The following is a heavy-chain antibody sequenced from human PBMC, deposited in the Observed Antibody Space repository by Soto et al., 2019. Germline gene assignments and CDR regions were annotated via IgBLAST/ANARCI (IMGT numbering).Heavy chain of an antibody. CDR2: ISHSGTS. CDR3: ARVVLTITRGAFDA. V-gene: IGHV4-4*02. Sequence: QVQLQESGPGLVKPSGTLSLTCAVSGGSISSSHWWTWVRQSPGKGLEYIGEISHSGTSNSNPSLKRRVTLSVDKSKNHFSLTLTSVTAADTDVYYCARVVLTITRGAFDAWCQGSLVIVSS. D-gene: IGHD3-9*01. J-gene: IGHJ3*01. CDR1: GGSISSSHW.